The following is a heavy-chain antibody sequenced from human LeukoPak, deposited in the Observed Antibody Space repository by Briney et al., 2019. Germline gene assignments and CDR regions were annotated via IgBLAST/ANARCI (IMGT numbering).Heavy chain of an antibody. CDR3: TRVGSSWYHFYDY. CDR2: IRSKAYGGTT. Sequence: GGSLRLSCTASGFTFGDYAMSWFRQAPGKGLEWVGFIRSKAYGGTTEYAASVKGRFTISRGDSKSIAYLQMNSLKTEDTAVYYCTRVGSSWYHFYDYWGQGTLVTVSS. CDR1: GFTFGDYA. J-gene: IGHJ4*02. V-gene: IGHV3-49*03. D-gene: IGHD6-13*01.